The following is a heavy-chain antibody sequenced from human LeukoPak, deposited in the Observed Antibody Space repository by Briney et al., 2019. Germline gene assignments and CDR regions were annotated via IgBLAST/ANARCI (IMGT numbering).Heavy chain of an antibody. Sequence: GRSLRLSCAASGFTFDDYAMHWVRQAPGKGLERVSGISWNGGSIGYADSVKGRFTISRDNAKNSLYLQMNSLRAEDTALYYCAKGRDKYQLLSKNWFDPWGQGTLVTVSS. V-gene: IGHV3-9*01. J-gene: IGHJ5*02. D-gene: IGHD2-2*01. CDR3: AKGRDKYQLLSKNWFDP. CDR2: ISWNGGSI. CDR1: GFTFDDYA.